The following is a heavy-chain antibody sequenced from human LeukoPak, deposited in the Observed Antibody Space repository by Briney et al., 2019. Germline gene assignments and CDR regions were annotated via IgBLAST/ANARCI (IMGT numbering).Heavy chain of an antibody. CDR3: ARGSGVAAAGSADY. Sequence: SETLSLTCAVYGGSFSGYYWSWIRQPPGKGLEWIGEINHSGSTNYNPSLKSRVTISVDTSKSQFSLKLSSVTAADTAVYYCARGSGVAAAGSADYWGQGTLVTVSS. D-gene: IGHD6-13*01. CDR1: GGSFSGYY. CDR2: INHSGST. J-gene: IGHJ4*02. V-gene: IGHV4-34*01.